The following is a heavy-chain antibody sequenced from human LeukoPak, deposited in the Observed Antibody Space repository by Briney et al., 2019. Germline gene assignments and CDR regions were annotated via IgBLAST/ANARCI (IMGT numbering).Heavy chain of an antibody. V-gene: IGHV1-69*13. Sequence: GASVKVSCKASGGTFSSYAISWVRQAPGQGLEWMGGIIPIFGTANYAQKFQGRVTITADESTSTAYMELSSLRSEDTAVFSCARAGGRQLTTVKNYWGQGTLVTVSS. CDR3: ARAGGRQLTTVKNY. CDR2: IIPIFGTA. CDR1: GGTFSSYA. J-gene: IGHJ4*02. D-gene: IGHD4-17*01.